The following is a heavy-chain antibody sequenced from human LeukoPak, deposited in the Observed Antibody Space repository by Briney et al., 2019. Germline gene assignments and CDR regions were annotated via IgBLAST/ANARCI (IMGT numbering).Heavy chain of an antibody. CDR2: INHSGNT. Sequence: SETLSLTCAVYGGSFNAYYWTWIRQTPGKGLGWIGEINHSGNTNYNPSLESRVTISADTSKNQFSLNLGSVTAADTAIYYCARGLRFIQGPGYYYMDVRGKGTTVTVSS. CDR1: GGSFNAYY. V-gene: IGHV4-34*01. J-gene: IGHJ6*03. D-gene: IGHD3-16*02. CDR3: ARGLRFIQGPGYYYMDV.